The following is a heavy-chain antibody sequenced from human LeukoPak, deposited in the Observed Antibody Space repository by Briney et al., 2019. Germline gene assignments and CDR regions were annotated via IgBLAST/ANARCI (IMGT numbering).Heavy chain of an antibody. Sequence: GGSLRLSCAASGFTFSGYTMNWVRQAPGKGLEWVSSISTSGNSMYHADSVKGRFTTSRDNARNSLYLQMNSLRAEDTAVYYCARVVRGDAYNYDYWGRGTLVTVSS. J-gene: IGHJ4*02. CDR3: ARVVRGDAYNYDY. CDR2: ISTSGNSM. V-gene: IGHV3-21*01. CDR1: GFTFSGYT. D-gene: IGHD5-24*01.